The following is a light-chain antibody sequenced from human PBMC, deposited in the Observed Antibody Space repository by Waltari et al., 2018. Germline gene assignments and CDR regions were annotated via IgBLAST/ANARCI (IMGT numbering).Light chain of an antibody. J-gene: IGLJ1*01. CDR3: QVWDNSSDHYV. CDR2: DDS. V-gene: IGLV3-21*02. CDR1: NIGSVS. Sequence: SYVLTQPPSVSVAPGQTARITCGGDNIGSVSVHWYQQKPGQAPVLVVYDDSDRPSGIPGRCSGSISGYTATLTISRVEAGDEADYYCQVWDNSSDHYVFGTGTKVTVL.